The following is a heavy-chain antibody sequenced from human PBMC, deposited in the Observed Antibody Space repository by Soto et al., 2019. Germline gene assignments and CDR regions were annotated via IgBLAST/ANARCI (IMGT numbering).Heavy chain of an antibody. Sequence: ESGGGLVKPGGSLRLSCAASGISFSDYHMNWVRQAPGKGLEWVASITPSGRFINYADSVEGRFFISRDNTKNSLFLQMNSLRGEDTAVYYCAGTYDPADYWGQGTPVVVSS. CDR2: ITPSGRFI. V-gene: IGHV3-21*01. CDR1: GISFSDYH. D-gene: IGHD3-22*01. CDR3: AGTYDPADY. J-gene: IGHJ4*02.